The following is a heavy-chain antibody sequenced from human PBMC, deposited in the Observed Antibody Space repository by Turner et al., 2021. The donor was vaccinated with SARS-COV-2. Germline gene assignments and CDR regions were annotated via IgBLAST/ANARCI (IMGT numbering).Heavy chain of an antibody. CDR2: IYYSGST. CDR3: ASESVLRFLEWLSSGPYYGMDV. CDR1: GGSISSSSYS. Sequence: QLQLQESGPGLVKPSETLSLTCTVSGGSISSSSYSWGWIRQPPGKGLEWIGTIYYSGSTYYNPSLKSRVTISVDTSKNQFSLKLSSVTAADTAVYYCASESVLRFLEWLSSGPYYGMDVWGQGTTVTVSS. V-gene: IGHV4-39*01. J-gene: IGHJ6*02. D-gene: IGHD3-3*01.